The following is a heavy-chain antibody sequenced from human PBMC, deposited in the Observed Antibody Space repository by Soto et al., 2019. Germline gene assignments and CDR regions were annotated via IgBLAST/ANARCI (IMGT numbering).Heavy chain of an antibody. J-gene: IGHJ4*01. V-gene: IGHV3-15*07. Sequence: GGSLRLSCAASGFTFSNSWINWVRQAPGKGLEWVGRIKSKTDGGTTDFAAPVKGRFAISRDDSKDMVYLQMNSLKTEDTGIYYCSRVWLFGLVGYRFDYWGHGTLVSVSS. CDR3: SRVWLFGLVGYRFDY. CDR2: IKSKTDGGTT. CDR1: GFTFSNSW. D-gene: IGHD3-22*01.